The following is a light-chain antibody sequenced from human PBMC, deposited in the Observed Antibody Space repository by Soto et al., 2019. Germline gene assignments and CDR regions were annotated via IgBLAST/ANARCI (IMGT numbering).Light chain of an antibody. V-gene: IGKV4-1*01. J-gene: IGKJ2*01. CDR1: QSILYSSNNNNY. CDR2: WAS. Sequence: DIVMTQSPDSLAVSLGETATINCKSSQSILYSSNNNNYLAWYQQKPGQPPRLLIYWASTREFGVPDRFSGSGSATDFTLTISSLQAEDVAAYYCQQFYSTPYTFGQGTKLEIK. CDR3: QQFYSTPYT.